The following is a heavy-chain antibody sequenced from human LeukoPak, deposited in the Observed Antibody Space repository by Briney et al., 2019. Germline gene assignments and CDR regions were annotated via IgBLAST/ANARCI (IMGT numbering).Heavy chain of an antibody. CDR3: ARLGRRYYDFWSGP. V-gene: IGHV4-39*01. Sequence: SETLSLTCTVSGGSISSSTYYWGWIRQPPGKGLEWIRTIYYRGSTYYNPSLKSRVTISVDTSKNQFSLKLTPVTAADTAVYYCARLGRRYYDFWSGPWGQGTLVTVSS. D-gene: IGHD3-3*01. J-gene: IGHJ5*02. CDR1: GGSISSSTYY. CDR2: IYYRGST.